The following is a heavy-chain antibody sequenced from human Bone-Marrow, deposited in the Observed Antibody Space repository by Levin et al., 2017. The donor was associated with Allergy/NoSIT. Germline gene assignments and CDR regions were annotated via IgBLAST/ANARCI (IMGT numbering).Heavy chain of an antibody. CDR3: ARLLSSMYETIDF. J-gene: IGHJ4*02. V-gene: IGHV4-59*08. CDR2: IYDNGNS. Sequence: SETLSLTCTVSGGSLRGYYWSWVRQPPGKGLEWIGHIYDNGNSNYSPSLESRVTLSVDTSKNQFSLKLNSVTAADTAVYYCARLLSSMYETIDFWGQGTLVTVSS. CDR1: GGSLRGYY. D-gene: IGHD6-13*01.